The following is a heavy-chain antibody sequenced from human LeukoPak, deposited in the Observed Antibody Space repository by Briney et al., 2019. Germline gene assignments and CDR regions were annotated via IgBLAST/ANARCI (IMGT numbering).Heavy chain of an antibody. J-gene: IGHJ6*03. CDR1: GGSISSGSYY. Sequence: SQTLSLTCTVSGGSISSGSYYWSWIRQPAGKGLEWIGRIYTSGSTNYNPSLKSRVTISVDTSKNQFSLKLSSVTAADTAVYYCARVKSSGWLHYYYYYYMDVWGKGTTVTVSS. CDR3: ARVKSSGWLHYYYYYYMDV. D-gene: IGHD6-19*01. CDR2: IYTSGST. V-gene: IGHV4-61*02.